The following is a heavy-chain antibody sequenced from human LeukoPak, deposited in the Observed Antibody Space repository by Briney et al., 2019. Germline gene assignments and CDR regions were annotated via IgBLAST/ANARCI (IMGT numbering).Heavy chain of an antibody. V-gene: IGHV3-21*01. CDR3: ARDLGAAAPGGDEGY. J-gene: IGHJ4*02. Sequence: GSLRLSCAASGFTFSSYSMNWVRQAPGKGLEWVSSISSSSSYIYYADSVKGRFTISRDNAKNSLYLQMNSLRAEDTAVYYCARDLGAAAPGGDEGYWGQGTLVTVSS. D-gene: IGHD6-13*01. CDR1: GFTFSSYS. CDR2: ISSSSSYI.